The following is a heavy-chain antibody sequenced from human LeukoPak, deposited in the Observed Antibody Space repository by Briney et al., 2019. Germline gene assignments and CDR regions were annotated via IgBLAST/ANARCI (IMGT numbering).Heavy chain of an antibody. Sequence: PGGSLRLSCKVSGFTVSSNYMSWVRQAPGKGLEWVSIIYSGGYTHYADSVKGRFATSRDSPKNTLYLQMNSLRAEDTAVYYCARGIDYWGQGTLVTVSS. CDR3: ARGIDY. J-gene: IGHJ4*02. CDR1: GFTVSSNY. CDR2: IYSGGYT. V-gene: IGHV3-66*02.